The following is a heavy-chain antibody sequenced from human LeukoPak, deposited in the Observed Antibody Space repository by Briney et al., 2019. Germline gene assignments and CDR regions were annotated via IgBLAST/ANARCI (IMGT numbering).Heavy chain of an antibody. V-gene: IGHV4-39*07. D-gene: IGHD3-22*01. J-gene: IGHJ3*02. CDR1: GGSISSSSYY. Sequence: PSETLSLTCTVSGGSISSSSYYWGWIRQPPGKGLEWIGSIYYSGSTYYNPSLKSRVTISVDTSKNQFSLKLSSVTAADTAVYYCARAPYYYDSRPSNAFDIWGQGTMVTVSS. CDR2: IYYSGST. CDR3: ARAPYYYDSRPSNAFDI.